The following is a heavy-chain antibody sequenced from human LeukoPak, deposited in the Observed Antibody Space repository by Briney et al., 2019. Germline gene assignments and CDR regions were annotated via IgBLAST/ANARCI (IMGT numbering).Heavy chain of an antibody. D-gene: IGHD1-26*01. CDR3: ASTHTVVGAAVFDI. Sequence: GGSLRLSCAASGFTFSNAWMSWVRQAPGKGLEWVANIKQDGSEKYYVDSVKGRFTISRDNAKKSLYLQMNSLRAEDTAVYYCASTHTVVGAAVFDIWGQGTMVTVPS. V-gene: IGHV3-7*01. CDR2: IKQDGSEK. CDR1: GFTFSNAW. J-gene: IGHJ3*02.